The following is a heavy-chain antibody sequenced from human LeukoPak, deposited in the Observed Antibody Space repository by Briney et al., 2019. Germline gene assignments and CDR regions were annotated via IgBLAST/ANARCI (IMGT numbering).Heavy chain of an antibody. J-gene: IGHJ5*02. D-gene: IGHD3-3*01. Sequence: SVKVSCKASGGTFSSYAISWVRQAPGQGLEWMGSIIPIFGTANYAQKFQGRVTITADKSTSTAHMELSSLRSEDTAVYYCARTNSITIFGVVTRLNGWFDPWGQGTLVTVSS. CDR3: ARTNSITIFGVVTRLNGWFDP. CDR2: IIPIFGTA. V-gene: IGHV1-69*06. CDR1: GGTFSSYA.